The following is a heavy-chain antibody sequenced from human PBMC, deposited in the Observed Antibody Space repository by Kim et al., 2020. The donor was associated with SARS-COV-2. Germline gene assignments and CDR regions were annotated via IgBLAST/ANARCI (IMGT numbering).Heavy chain of an antibody. CDR2: IKSKTDGGTT. CDR1: GFTFTNAW. CDR3: TTDLDYYDSSGYSYYFDF. V-gene: IGHV3-15*01. J-gene: IGHJ4*02. Sequence: GWSLRLSCTASGFTFTNAWMSWVRQAPGKGLEWVGHIKSKTDGGTTDYAAPVRGRFTISRDDSENTLYLQVNSLKTEDTAVYYCTTDLDYYDSSGYSYYFDFWGQGTLVTVSS. D-gene: IGHD3-22*01.